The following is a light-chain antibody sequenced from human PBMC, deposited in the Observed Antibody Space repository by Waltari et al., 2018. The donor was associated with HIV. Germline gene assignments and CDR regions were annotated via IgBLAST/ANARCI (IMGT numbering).Light chain of an antibody. V-gene: IGLV2-8*01. CDR2: EVT. J-gene: IGLJ2*01. CDR1: NSDIGTSDY. Sequence: QSALTQPPSASGSPGQSVTLPCPGTNSDIGTSDYVSWYQQHPGKAPKLVISEVTKRPSGVSDRFSGSKSGNTAFLTVSGLQAEDEADYYCSSFANRDGFYVLFGGGTRLTVL. CDR3: SSFANRDGFYVL.